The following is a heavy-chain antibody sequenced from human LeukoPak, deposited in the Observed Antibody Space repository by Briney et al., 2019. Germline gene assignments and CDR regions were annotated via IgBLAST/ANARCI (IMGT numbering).Heavy chain of an antibody. CDR1: GGSFSGYY. Sequence: SETLSLTCAVYGGSFSGYYWSWIRQPPGKGLEWIGEINHSGSTNYNPSLKSRVTISVDTSKNQFSLKLSSVTAADTAVYYCARGKRQWLVLQVFDYWGQGTPVTVSS. CDR3: ARGKRQWLVLQVFDY. D-gene: IGHD6-19*01. V-gene: IGHV4-34*01. CDR2: INHSGST. J-gene: IGHJ4*02.